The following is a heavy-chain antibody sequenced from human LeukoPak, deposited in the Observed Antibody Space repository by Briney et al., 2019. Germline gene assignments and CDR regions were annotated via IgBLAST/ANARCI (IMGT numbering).Heavy chain of an antibody. V-gene: IGHV4-59*11. J-gene: IGHJ4*02. CDR2: IHYTGST. CDR3: VRHSSSWAGFFDY. D-gene: IGHD6-13*01. Sequence: SETLSLTCTVSGGSITGHYWSWIRQPPGRGLEWIGHIHYTGSTNYNPSLKSRVTISVDTSKNQFSLKLSSVTAADTAVYSCVRHSSSWAGFFDYWGQGTLVTVSS. CDR1: GGSITGHY.